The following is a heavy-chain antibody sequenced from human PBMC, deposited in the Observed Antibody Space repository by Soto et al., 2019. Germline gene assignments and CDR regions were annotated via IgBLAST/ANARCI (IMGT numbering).Heavy chain of an antibody. CDR2: MNPNSGNT. Sequence: GASVKVSCKASGYTFTSYDINWVRQATGQGLEWMGWMNPNSGNTGYAQKFQGRVTMTRNTSISTAYMELSSLRSEDTAVYYCARRSVWYNGNYFVFAYWGRGTLVP. J-gene: IGHJ4*02. V-gene: IGHV1-8*01. CDR1: GYTFTSYD. D-gene: IGHD1-7*01. CDR3: ARRSVWYNGNYFVFAY.